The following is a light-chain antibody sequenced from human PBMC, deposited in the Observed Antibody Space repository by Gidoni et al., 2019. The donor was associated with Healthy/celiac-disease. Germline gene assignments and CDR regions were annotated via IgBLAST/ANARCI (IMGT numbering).Light chain of an antibody. J-gene: IGLJ1*01. CDR2: YVS. CDR3: QVWDSSSDHDV. Sequence: SYVLTQPPSVSVAPGKTARITCGGNNIGSKSVHWYQQKPGQAPVLVIYYVSDRPSGIPERFSGSNSGNTATLTISRVEAGDEADYYCQVWDSSSDHDVFGTGTKVTVL. CDR1: NIGSKS. V-gene: IGLV3-21*04.